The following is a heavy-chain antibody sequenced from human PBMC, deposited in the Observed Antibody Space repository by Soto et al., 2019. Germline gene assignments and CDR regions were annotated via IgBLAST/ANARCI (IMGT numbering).Heavy chain of an antibody. CDR1: GGTFSSYT. Sequence: QVQLVQSGAEVKKPGSSVKVSCKASGGTFSSYTISWVRQAPGQGLEWMGRIIPILGIANYAQKFQGRVTITADKSTSTAYMELSSLRSEDTAVYYCVREDEVGEPLADYWGQGTLVTVSS. D-gene: IGHD3-16*01. J-gene: IGHJ4*02. CDR2: IIPILGIA. CDR3: VREDEVGEPLADY. V-gene: IGHV1-69*08.